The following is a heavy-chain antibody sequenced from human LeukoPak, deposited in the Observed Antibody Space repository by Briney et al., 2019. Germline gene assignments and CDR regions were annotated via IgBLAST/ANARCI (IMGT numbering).Heavy chain of an antibody. D-gene: IGHD3-16*01. Sequence: GGSLRLSCAASGFTVSSKFMHWVRQAPGKGLEWVSVIYSGGITYYADSVKGRFTVSRDNSRNTMYLHMNSLKVEDTAVYYCAKDEVTSGGGLDYWGQGTLVTVSS. V-gene: IGHV3-53*01. J-gene: IGHJ4*02. CDR2: IYSGGIT. CDR3: AKDEVTSGGGLDY. CDR1: GFTVSSKF.